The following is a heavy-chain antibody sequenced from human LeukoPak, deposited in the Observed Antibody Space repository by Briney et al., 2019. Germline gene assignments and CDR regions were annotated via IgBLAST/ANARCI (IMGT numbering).Heavy chain of an antibody. CDR1: GGSISSYY. D-gene: IGHD6-13*01. CDR2: IYYSGST. Sequence: PSETLSLTCTVSGGSISSYYWSWIRQPPGKGLEWIGYIYYSGSTNYNPSLKSRVTISVDTSKNQFSLKPSSVTAADTAVYYCARDREIAAAEGYFDYWGQGTLVTVSS. J-gene: IGHJ4*02. V-gene: IGHV4-59*12. CDR3: ARDREIAAAEGYFDY.